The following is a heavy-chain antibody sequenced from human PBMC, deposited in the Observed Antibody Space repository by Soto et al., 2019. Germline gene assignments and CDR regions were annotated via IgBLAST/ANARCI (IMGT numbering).Heavy chain of an antibody. J-gene: IGHJ4*02. CDR1: GGSIGSGNW. Sequence: PSETLPLTCAVSGGSIGSGNWWSWVRQSPGKELEWIGEIYHSGITNYNPSLKSRVTISVDNSENQLSLSLNSVTAADTAVYYCARNVPYYIDYWGQGTLVTVSS. V-gene: IGHV4-4*02. CDR3: ARNVPYYIDY. CDR2: IYHSGIT.